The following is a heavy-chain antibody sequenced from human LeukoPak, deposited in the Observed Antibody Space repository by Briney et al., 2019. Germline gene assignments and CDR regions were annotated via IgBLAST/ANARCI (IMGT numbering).Heavy chain of an antibody. Sequence: GGSLRLSCAASGFSFSTYAMSWVRQAPGKGPEWVSGVNGNGGSTSYADSAKGRFTIFRDNSKNTVYLQMNSLRVEDTAVYYCAKSLYGGCDYWGQGTVVTVSS. V-gene: IGHV3-23*01. J-gene: IGHJ4*02. CDR2: VNGNGGST. CDR1: GFSFSTYA. D-gene: IGHD3-16*02. CDR3: AKSLYGGCDY.